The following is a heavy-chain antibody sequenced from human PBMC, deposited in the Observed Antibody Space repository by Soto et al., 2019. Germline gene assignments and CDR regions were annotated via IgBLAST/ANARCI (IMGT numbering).Heavy chain of an antibody. D-gene: IGHD3-10*01. Sequence: PSETLSLTCAASGYSISSYYYWCWCRQPPGKGLEWRGSIYHSGSSYYNQSLESRVTTSLDTSKNKVPLKLRSVTAAEKAVDFSAPESENHNGSALNFDYWLQGTLVTVSS. V-gene: IGHV4-38-2*01. J-gene: IGHJ4*02. CDR2: IYHSGSS. CDR3: APESENHNGSALNFDY. CDR1: GYSISSYYY.